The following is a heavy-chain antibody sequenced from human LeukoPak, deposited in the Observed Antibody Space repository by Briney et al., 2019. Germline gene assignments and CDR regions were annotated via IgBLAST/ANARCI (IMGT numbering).Heavy chain of an antibody. CDR3: GKGSRGGYGIGIWF. D-gene: IGHD5-24*01. Sequence: GGSLRLSCAASGFTFNRYAMSWVRQAPGKGLEWVSAITASGSSTHYADSVRGRFAMSRDKAKSTVYLQMNSLRAEDTAVYYCGKGSRGGYGIGIWFWGQGTLVTVSS. CDR1: GFTFNRYA. J-gene: IGHJ4*02. CDR2: ITASGSST. V-gene: IGHV3-23*01.